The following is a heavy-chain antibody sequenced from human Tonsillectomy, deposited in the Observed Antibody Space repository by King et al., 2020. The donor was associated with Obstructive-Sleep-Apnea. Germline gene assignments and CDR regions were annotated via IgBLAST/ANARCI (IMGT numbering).Heavy chain of an antibody. D-gene: IGHD2-15*01. CDR2: IYYTGST. V-gene: IGHV4-61*01. Sequence: VPLQESGPGLVKPSETLSLSCSVSGGSVSSGSYYWRWIRQPPGKGLEWIGYIYYTGSTKYNPSLKSRVTISVDTSKNQFSLKVSSVTAADTAVYYCAKIGTPDAFDIWGQGTMVTVSS. CDR1: GGSVSSGSYY. J-gene: IGHJ3*02. CDR3: AKIGTPDAFDI.